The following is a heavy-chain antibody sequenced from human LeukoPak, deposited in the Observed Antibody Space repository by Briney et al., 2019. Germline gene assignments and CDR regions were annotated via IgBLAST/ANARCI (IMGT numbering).Heavy chain of an antibody. J-gene: IGHJ6*02. Sequence: ASVTVSFKASGYTFTIYGISWVRQAPGQGLEWMGWISAYNGNTNYAQKLQGRVTMTTDTSTSTAYMELRSLRSDDTAVYYCARVIGVVVAASLFSLGMDVWGQGTTVTVSS. CDR3: ARVIGVVVAASLFSLGMDV. CDR2: ISAYNGNT. CDR1: GYTFTIYG. D-gene: IGHD2-15*01. V-gene: IGHV1-18*01.